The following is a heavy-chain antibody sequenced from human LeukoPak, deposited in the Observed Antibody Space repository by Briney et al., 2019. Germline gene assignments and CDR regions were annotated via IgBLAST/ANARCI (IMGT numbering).Heavy chain of an antibody. D-gene: IGHD4-11*01. CDR2: IDTSTGKP. CDR1: GYTFTTYA. Sequence: GASVKVSCKASGYTFTTYAINWVRQAPGQGLEWMGWIDTSTGKPTYAQGFTEQFVFSLDASVSTAYLQISSPKAEDTAVYYCARDNYGAEEGIGSSLVWLDPWGQGTRVTVSS. J-gene: IGHJ5*02. CDR3: ARDNYGAEEGIGSSLVWLDP. V-gene: IGHV7-4-1*02.